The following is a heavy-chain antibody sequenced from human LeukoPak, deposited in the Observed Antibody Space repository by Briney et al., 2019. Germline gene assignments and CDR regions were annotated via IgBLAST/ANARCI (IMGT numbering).Heavy chain of an antibody. CDR1: GFTFSSYW. CDR3: ARDTAYCSSTSCYYLFDY. Sequence: GSLRLSCAASGFTFSSYWMSWIRQPAGKGLEWIGRIYTSGSTNYNPSLKSRVTISVDTSKNQFSLKLSSVTAADTAVYYCARDTAYCSSTSCYYLFDYWGQGTLVTVSS. CDR2: IYTSGST. D-gene: IGHD2-2*01. J-gene: IGHJ4*02. V-gene: IGHV4-4*07.